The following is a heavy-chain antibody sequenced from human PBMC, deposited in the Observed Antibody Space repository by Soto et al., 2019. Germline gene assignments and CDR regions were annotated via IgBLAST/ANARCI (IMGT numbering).Heavy chain of an antibody. D-gene: IGHD3-16*01. Sequence: SETLSLTCTGSGGSISSGPYSWGWIRQPPGKGLEWIGTFYYSGSTRYNPSLESRVTISVDTSKDQFSLKLNSVTAADTAVYYCARGRQYLGTDYWGQGTLVT. CDR1: GGSISSGPYS. CDR3: ARGRQYLGTDY. J-gene: IGHJ4*02. CDR2: FYYSGST. V-gene: IGHV4-39*01.